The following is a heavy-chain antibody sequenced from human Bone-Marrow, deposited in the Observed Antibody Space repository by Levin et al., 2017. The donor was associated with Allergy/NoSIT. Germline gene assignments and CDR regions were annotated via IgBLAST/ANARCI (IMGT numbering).Heavy chain of an antibody. CDR3: VRGIIGDVRVAHKEAFDV. D-gene: IGHD2/OR15-2a*01. CDR2: ISSDSSDL. V-gene: IGHV3-21*01. CDR1: GFTFSDYR. Sequence: GASVKVSCIVSGFTFSDYRIYWVRQAPGKGLEWISSISSDSSDLYHADPVKGRFTISRDNAKNSLNWQVSSLRAEDTAVYHCVRGIIGDVRVAHKEAFDVWGQGTMVTVSS. J-gene: IGHJ3*01.